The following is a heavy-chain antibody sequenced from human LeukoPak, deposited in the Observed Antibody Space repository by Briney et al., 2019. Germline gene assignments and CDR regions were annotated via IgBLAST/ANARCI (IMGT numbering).Heavy chain of an antibody. D-gene: IGHD6-25*01. CDR3: AREGGDPRWLDP. V-gene: IGHV4-4*07. CDR1: GGSISSYY. CDR2: IYTSGST. J-gene: IGHJ5*02. Sequence: SETLSLTCTVSGGSISSYYWSWIRQPAGKGLEWIGRIYTSGSTNYNPSLKSRVTMSVDTSKNQSSLNLTSVTAADTAVYSCAREGGDPRWLDPWGQGTLVTVSS.